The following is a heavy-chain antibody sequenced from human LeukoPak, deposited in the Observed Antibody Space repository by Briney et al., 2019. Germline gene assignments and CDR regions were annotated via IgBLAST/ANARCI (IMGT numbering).Heavy chain of an antibody. CDR3: ARDLRSGWHWPLTGDFDY. CDR1: GFTFSSYA. D-gene: IGHD6-19*01. Sequence: GGSLRLSCAASGFTFSSYAMSWVRQAPGKGLEWVSAISGTGGRTYYADSVKGRFTISRDNSKNTLYLQMNSLRAEDTAVYYCARDLRSGWHWPLTGDFDYWGQGTLVTVSS. V-gene: IGHV3-23*01. CDR2: ISGTGGRT. J-gene: IGHJ4*02.